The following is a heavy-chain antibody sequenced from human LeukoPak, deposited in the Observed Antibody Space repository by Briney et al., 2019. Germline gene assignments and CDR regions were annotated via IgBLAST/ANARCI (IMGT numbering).Heavy chain of an antibody. D-gene: IGHD3-10*01. J-gene: IGHJ5*02. V-gene: IGHV1-69*13. CDR1: GGTFSSYA. Sequence: SVKLSCKASGGTFSSYAISWVRQAPGQGLEWMGGIIPIFGTANYAQKFQGRVTITADESTSTAYMELSSLRSEDTAVYYCAREKFTMVRGVITYNWFAPWGQGTLVTVSS. CDR3: AREKFTMVRGVITYNWFAP. CDR2: IIPIFGTA.